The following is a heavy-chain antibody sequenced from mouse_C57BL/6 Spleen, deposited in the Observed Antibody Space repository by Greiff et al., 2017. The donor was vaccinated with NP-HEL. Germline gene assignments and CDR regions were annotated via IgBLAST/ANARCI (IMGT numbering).Heavy chain of an antibody. CDR2: ISYSGST. CDR3: ARGGSTLYYFDY. D-gene: IGHD1-1*01. J-gene: IGHJ2*01. CDR1: GYSITSGYD. V-gene: IGHV3-1*01. Sequence: ESGPGMVKPSQSLSLTCTVTGYSITSGYDWHWIRHFPGNKLEWMGYISYSGSTNYNPSLKSRISITHDTSKNHFFLKLNSVTTEDTATYYCARGGSTLYYFDYWGQGTTLTVSS.